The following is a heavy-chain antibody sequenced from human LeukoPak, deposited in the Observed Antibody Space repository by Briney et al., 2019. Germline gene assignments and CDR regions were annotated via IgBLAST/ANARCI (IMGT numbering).Heavy chain of an antibody. CDR1: GGSISSYY. CDR2: IYSGST. D-gene: IGHD3-22*01. Sequence: SETLSLTCSVSGGSISSYYWSWIRQPPGKRLEWIGCIYSGSTNYNPSLKSRVTISVDTSKNQFSLKLTSVTAADTAMYYCARKSSGWFDYWGQGTLVTVSS. V-gene: IGHV4-59*01. J-gene: IGHJ4*02. CDR3: ARKSSGWFDY.